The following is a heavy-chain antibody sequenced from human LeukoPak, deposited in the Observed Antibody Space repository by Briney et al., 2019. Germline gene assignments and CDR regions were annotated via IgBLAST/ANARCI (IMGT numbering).Heavy chain of an antibody. J-gene: IGHJ3*02. CDR3: ARGAAGTRLGAFDI. D-gene: IGHD6-13*01. V-gene: IGHV3-11*06. CDR2: ISSSSSYI. CDR1: GFTFSDYY. Sequence: GGSLRLACAAAGFTFSDYYMSWIRQAPGKGLEWVSSISSSSSYIYYADSVKGRFTISRDNAKNSLYLQMNSLRAEDTAVYYCARGAAGTRLGAFDIWGQGTMVTVSS.